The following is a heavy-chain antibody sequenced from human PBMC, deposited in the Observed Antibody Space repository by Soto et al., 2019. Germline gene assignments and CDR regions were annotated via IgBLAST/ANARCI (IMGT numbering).Heavy chain of an antibody. J-gene: IGHJ4*02. CDR1: GFTFSDYY. D-gene: IGHD1-1*01. Sequence: GGSLRLSCAASGFTFSDYYMSWIRQAPGKGLEWVSYISSSGSTIYYADSVKGRFTISRDNAKNSLYLQMNSLSAEDTAVYCCARDLPTGTTDYWGQGTLVTVSS. CDR2: ISSSGSTI. V-gene: IGHV3-11*01. CDR3: ARDLPTGTTDY.